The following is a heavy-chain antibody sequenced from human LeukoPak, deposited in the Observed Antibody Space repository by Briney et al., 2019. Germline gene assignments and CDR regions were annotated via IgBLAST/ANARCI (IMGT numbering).Heavy chain of an antibody. CDR1: ELTFSSYA. D-gene: IGHD3-22*01. V-gene: IGHV3-23*01. CDR3: TGSYYYEYFQH. CDR2: ISGNGGST. Sequence: PGGSLRLSSAAAELTFSSYAMNWVRQAPGKGLEWVSVISGNGGSTYYADSVRGRFTIARDNSKSTLYLQMNSLRAEHTALYYCTGSYYYEYFQHWGQGTLVTVSS. J-gene: IGHJ1*01.